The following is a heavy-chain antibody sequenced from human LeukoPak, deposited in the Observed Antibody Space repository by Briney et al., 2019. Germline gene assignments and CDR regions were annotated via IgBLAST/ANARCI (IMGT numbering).Heavy chain of an antibody. V-gene: IGHV3-21*01. CDR3: ARDNWIEAHYFDY. Sequence: PGGSLRLSCAASGFTFDDYGMSWVRQAPGKGLEWVSFISTSSNYIYYADSVKGRFTISRDNAKNSLYLQMNSLRAEDTAVYYCARDNWIEAHYFDYWGQGTLVTVSS. CDR1: GFTFDDYG. D-gene: IGHD1-20*01. J-gene: IGHJ4*02. CDR2: ISTSSNYI.